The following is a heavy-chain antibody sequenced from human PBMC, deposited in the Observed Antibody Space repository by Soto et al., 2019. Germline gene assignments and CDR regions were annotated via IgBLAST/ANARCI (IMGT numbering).Heavy chain of an antibody. CDR2: IYYSGST. CDR1: GGSISSGGYY. V-gene: IGHV4-31*03. CDR3: ARDRYYDFWSGFPLDP. D-gene: IGHD3-3*01. J-gene: IGHJ5*02. Sequence: PSETLSLTCTVSGGSISSGGYYWSWIRQHPGKGLEWIGYIYYSGSTYYNPSLKSRVTISVDTSKNQFSLKLSSVTAADTAVYYCARDRYYDFWSGFPLDPWGQGTLVTVSS.